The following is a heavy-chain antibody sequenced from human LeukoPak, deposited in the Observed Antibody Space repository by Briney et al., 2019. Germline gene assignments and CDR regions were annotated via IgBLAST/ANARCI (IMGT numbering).Heavy chain of an antibody. CDR3: ARPDYGGTTVDFQH. J-gene: IGHJ1*01. Sequence: PSETLSLTCTVSGGSISSSSYYWGWIRQPPGKGLEWIGSIYYSGSTYYNPSLKSRVTISVDTSKNQFSLKLSSVTAADTAVYYCARPDYGGTTVDFQHWGQGTLVTAS. CDR1: GGSISSSSYY. CDR2: IYYSGST. D-gene: IGHD4-23*01. V-gene: IGHV4-39*01.